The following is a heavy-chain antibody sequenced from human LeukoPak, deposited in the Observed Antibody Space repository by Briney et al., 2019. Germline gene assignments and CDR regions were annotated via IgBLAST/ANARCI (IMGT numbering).Heavy chain of an antibody. CDR3: ARDPYGGNSELYYYYYGMDV. Sequence: PGGSLRLSCAASGFTFSSYGMHWVRQAPGKGLEWVAVISYDGSNKYYADSVKGRFTISRDNSKNTLYLQMNSLRAEDTAVYYCARDPYGGNSELYYYYYGMDVWGQGTTVTVSS. CDR1: GFTFSSYG. V-gene: IGHV3-30*03. CDR2: ISYDGSNK. J-gene: IGHJ6*02. D-gene: IGHD4-23*01.